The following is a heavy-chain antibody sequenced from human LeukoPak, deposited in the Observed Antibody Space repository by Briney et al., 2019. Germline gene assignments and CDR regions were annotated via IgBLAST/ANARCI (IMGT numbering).Heavy chain of an antibody. J-gene: IGHJ4*02. CDR3: ARRLGSVVWLWEH. D-gene: IGHD5-18*01. V-gene: IGHV3-11*03. CDR2: ISWDSSYT. Sequence: GGSLRLSCAASGFTFSDYYMSWIRQAPGRGLEWVSYISWDSSYTHYADSVQGRFTVSRDNAQKSLYLQMDSLRAEDTAVYYCARRLGSVVWLWEHWGPGTLVTVSS. CDR1: GFTFSDYY.